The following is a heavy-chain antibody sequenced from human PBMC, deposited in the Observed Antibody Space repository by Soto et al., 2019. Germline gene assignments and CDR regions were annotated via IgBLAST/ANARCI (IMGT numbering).Heavy chain of an antibody. V-gene: IGHV3-48*02. CDR2: INGRSTAI. Sequence: GGSLRLSCAASGFTFSSYGMNWVRQAPGRGREWVSHINGRSTAIYYADSVKGRFTISRDNATNSLYLQRTSLRDEDTAVYYCASDRRWAVDYWGQGTLVTVSS. CDR1: GFTFSSYG. D-gene: IGHD6-13*01. CDR3: ASDRRWAVDY. J-gene: IGHJ4*02.